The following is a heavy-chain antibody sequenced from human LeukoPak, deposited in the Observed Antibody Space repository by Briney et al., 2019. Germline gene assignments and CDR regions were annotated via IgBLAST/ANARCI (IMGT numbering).Heavy chain of an antibody. CDR3: ASYRRRNSGEGFFDY. J-gene: IGHJ4*02. V-gene: IGHV3-48*04. Sequence: GGSLRLSCEASGFIFSDYNMNWVRQAPGKGLEWLSYIDSSSSTIYYADSVKGRFAISRDNAKNSLYLQMNSLRAEDTAVYYCASYRRRNSGEGFFDYWGQGTLVTVSS. D-gene: IGHD4-23*01. CDR1: GFIFSDYN. CDR2: IDSSSSTI.